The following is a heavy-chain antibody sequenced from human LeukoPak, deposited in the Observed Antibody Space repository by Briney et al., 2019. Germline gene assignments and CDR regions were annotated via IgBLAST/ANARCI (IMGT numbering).Heavy chain of an antibody. CDR3: ATGFGRQQLVGYYFDY. CDR2: ISAYNGNT. CDR1: GYTFTSYG. D-gene: IGHD6-13*01. J-gene: IGHJ4*02. Sequence: ASVKVSCKASGYTFTSYGISWVRQAPGQGLEWMGWISAYNGNTNYAQKLQGRVTMTTDTSTSTAYMELRSLRSEDTAVYYCATGFGRQQLVGYYFDYWGQGTLVTVSS. V-gene: IGHV1-18*01.